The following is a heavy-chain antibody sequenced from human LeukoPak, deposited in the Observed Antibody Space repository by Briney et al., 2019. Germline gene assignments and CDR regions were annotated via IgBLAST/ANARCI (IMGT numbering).Heavy chain of an antibody. V-gene: IGHV1-2*02. CDR2: VNPHSGGT. CDR3: ARHDYYGSGSYY. Sequence: ASVKVSCKASGYTFTEYYIHWVRQAPGHGLEWMGWVNPHSGGTNFAQRFRGRVTMTRDTSVTTAYLQWSSLKASDTAMYYCARHDYYGSGSYYWGQGTLVTVSS. D-gene: IGHD3-10*01. J-gene: IGHJ4*02. CDR1: GYTFTEYY.